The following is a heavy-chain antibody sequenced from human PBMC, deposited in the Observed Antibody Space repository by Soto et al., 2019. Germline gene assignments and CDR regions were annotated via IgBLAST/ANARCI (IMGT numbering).Heavy chain of an antibody. CDR2: IYYSGST. CDR3: ARGVDYGDYDGGYAFDI. CDR1: GGSISSYY. J-gene: IGHJ3*02. D-gene: IGHD4-17*01. V-gene: IGHV4-59*01. Sequence: SETLSLTCTVSGGSISSYYWSWIRQPPGKGLEWIGYIYYSGSTNYNPSLKSRVTISVDTSKNQFSLKLSSVTAADTAVYFCARGVDYGDYDGGYAFDIWGQGTMVTVSS.